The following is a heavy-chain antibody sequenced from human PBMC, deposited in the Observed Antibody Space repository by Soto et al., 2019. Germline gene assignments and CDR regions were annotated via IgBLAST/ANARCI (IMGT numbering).Heavy chain of an antibody. CDR3: ARTASLRGSYYGTSPFAY. J-gene: IGHJ4*02. CDR1: GGSFSGYY. Sequence: SETLSLTCAVYGGSFSGYYWSWIRQPPGKGLEWIGEINHSGSTNYNPSLKSRVTISVDTSKNQFSLKLSSVTAADTAVYYCARTASLRGSYYGTSPFAYWGQGTLVTVS. D-gene: IGHD1-26*01. CDR2: INHSGST. V-gene: IGHV4-34*01.